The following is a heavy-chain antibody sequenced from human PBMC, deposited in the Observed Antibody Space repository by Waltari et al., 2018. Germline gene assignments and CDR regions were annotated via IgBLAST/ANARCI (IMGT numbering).Heavy chain of an antibody. CDR1: CHSTSSIYY. CDR3: ARGGVAVASVAY. V-gene: IGHV4-38-2*02. J-gene: IGHJ4*02. Sequence: QVQLQESGQGLVKPSETLSLPCTVSCHSTSSIYYWGWVRQSPGTGLEWIGSVHHSGSSYYNPSLGSRVTISVDTSKNQFSLKLTSVTAADTAVYYCARGGVAVASVAYWGRGTLVTVSS. D-gene: IGHD2-15*01. CDR2: VHHSGSS.